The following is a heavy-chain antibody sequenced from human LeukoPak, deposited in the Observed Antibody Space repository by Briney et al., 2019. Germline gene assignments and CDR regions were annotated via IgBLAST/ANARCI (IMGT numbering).Heavy chain of an antibody. J-gene: IGHJ5*02. CDR3: ARDHPSVAEGIDP. CDR1: GFTFSSYW. Sequence: PGGSLRLSCAVSGFTFSSYWMHWVRQAPGKGLVWVSRINSDGSSTSYADSVKGRFTISRDNAKNTLYLQMNSLRAEDTAVYYCARDHPSVAEGIDPWGQGTLVTVSS. D-gene: IGHD6-19*01. CDR2: INSDGSST. V-gene: IGHV3-74*01.